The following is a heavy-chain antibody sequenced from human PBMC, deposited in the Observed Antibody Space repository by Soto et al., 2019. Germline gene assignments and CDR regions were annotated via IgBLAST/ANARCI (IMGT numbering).Heavy chain of an antibody. J-gene: IGHJ4*02. D-gene: IGHD5-12*01. CDR3: ARDSPIGSTFSGYDAIDY. CDR1: GGPFSNDI. CDR2: IIPLLNIA. Sequence: QVQLVQSGAEVKKPGSSVKVSCKASGGPFSNDIITWVRQAPGQGLESMGRIIPLLNIANYAQKFQGRVTITADRSTGTAYMELNSLRSEDTAVYYCARDSPIGSTFSGYDAIDYWGQGTLVTVSS. V-gene: IGHV1-69*08.